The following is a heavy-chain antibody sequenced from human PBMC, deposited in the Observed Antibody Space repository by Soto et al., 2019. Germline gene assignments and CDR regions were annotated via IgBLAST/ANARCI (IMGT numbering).Heavy chain of an antibody. J-gene: IGHJ6*02. CDR1: GFTVRSKY. V-gene: IGHV3-53*01. Sequence: GGSLRLSCAGSGFTVRSKYMSWVRQAPGRGLEWVSVIWSAGLIYYADSVRGRFTISRDISKNILYLEMTSLRADDTAVYYCAREAPMDVWGQGTTVTVSS. CDR3: AREAPMDV. CDR2: IWSAGLI.